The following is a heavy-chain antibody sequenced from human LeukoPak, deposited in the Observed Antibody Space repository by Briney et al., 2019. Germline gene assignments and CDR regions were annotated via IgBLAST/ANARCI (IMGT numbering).Heavy chain of an antibody. J-gene: IGHJ4*02. D-gene: IGHD3-10*01. CDR2: IYYSGST. CDR3: ARGKIVLTMIRGAKNSWEFDY. CDR1: GGSISSYY. V-gene: IGHV4-59*01. Sequence: NPSETLSLTCTVSGGSISSYYWSWIRQPPGKGLEWIGYIYYSGSTNYNPSLKSRVTISVDTSKNQFSLKLSSVTAADTAVYYCARGKIVLTMIRGAKNSWEFDYWGQGTLVTVSS.